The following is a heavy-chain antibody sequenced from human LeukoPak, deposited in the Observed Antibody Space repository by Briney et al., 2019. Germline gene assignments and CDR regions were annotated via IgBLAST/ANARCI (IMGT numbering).Heavy chain of an antibody. CDR2: ISGSGGST. CDR3: AKDGDIVVVVAAHFDY. V-gene: IGHV3-23*01. Sequence: GGSLRLSCAASGFTFSSYAISWVRQAPGKGLEWVSSISGSGGSTYYADSVKGRFTISRDNSKNTLYLQMNSLRAEDTAVYYCAKDGDIVVVVAAHFDYWGPGTLVTVSS. J-gene: IGHJ4*02. D-gene: IGHD2-15*01. CDR1: GFTFSSYA.